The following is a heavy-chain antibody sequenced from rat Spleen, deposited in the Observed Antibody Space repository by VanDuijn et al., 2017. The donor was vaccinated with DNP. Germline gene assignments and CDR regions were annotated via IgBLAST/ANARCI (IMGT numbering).Heavy chain of an antibody. Sequence: QVQLKESGPGLVQPSETLSLTCTVSGFSLTTYSVSWVRQPSGKGPEWMGKMWYDGDTAYNSALKSRLSISRDTSKNQVFLKMNSLQTDYTGTYYCTSDSLNSSSFVYWGQGSLVTVSS. J-gene: IGHJ3*01. D-gene: IGHD1-2*01. V-gene: IGHV2-63*01. CDR3: TSDSLNSSSFVY. CDR1: GFSLTTYS. CDR2: MWYDGDT.